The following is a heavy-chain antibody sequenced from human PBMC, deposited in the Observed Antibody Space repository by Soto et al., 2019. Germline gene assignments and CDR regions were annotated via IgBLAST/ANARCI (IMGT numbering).Heavy chain of an antibody. V-gene: IGHV3-48*02. D-gene: IGHD5-12*01. Sequence: GGSLRLSCAASGFTFSSYSMNWVRQAPGKGLEWVSYISSSSSTIYYADSVKGRFTISRDNAKNSLYLQMNSLGDEDTAVYYCARNPPYSGYDLYFDYWGQGTLVTVSS. CDR2: ISSSSSTI. CDR1: GFTFSSYS. J-gene: IGHJ4*02. CDR3: ARNPPYSGYDLYFDY.